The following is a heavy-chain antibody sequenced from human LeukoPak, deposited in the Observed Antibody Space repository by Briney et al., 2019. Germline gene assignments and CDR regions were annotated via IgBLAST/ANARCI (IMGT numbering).Heavy chain of an antibody. V-gene: IGHV4-4*07. CDR2: IYTSGST. CDR3: ARDLPRYCSSTSCYSDAFDI. D-gene: IGHD2-2*01. CDR1: GGSISSYY. Sequence: SETLSLTCTVSGGSISSYYWSWIRQPAGKGLEWIGRIYTSGSTNYNPSLKSRVTMSVDTSKNQFSLKLSSVTAADTAVYYCARDLPRYCSSTSCYSDAFDIWGQGTMVTVSS. J-gene: IGHJ3*02.